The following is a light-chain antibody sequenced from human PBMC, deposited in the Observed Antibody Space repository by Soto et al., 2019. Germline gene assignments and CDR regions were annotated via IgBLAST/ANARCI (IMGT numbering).Light chain of an antibody. Sequence: EIVLTQSPGTLSLSPGERATLSCRASQSVSSSYLAWYQQKPGQAPRLLIYGASSRATGIPDRFSGSGSGRDFTLTISSLEPEDFAVYYCQQRSIFGQGTRLEI. CDR3: QQRSI. CDR1: QSVSSSY. J-gene: IGKJ5*01. V-gene: IGKV3D-20*02. CDR2: GAS.